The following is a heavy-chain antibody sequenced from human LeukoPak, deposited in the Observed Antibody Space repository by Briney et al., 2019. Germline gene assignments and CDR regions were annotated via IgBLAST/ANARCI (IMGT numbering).Heavy chain of an antibody. Sequence: GGSLRLSCAASGFTFSSYSMNWVRQAPGKGLEWVSSISSSSSYIYYADSVKGRFTISRDNAKNSLYLQMNSLRAEDTAVYYCAKVVLLLTASDAFDFWGQGTKVTVSS. J-gene: IGHJ3*01. D-gene: IGHD2-21*02. CDR2: ISSSSSYI. CDR3: AKVVLLLTASDAFDF. V-gene: IGHV3-21*04. CDR1: GFTFSSYS.